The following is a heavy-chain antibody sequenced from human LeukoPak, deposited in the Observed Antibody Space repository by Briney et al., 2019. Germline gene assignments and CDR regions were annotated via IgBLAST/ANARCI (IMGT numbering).Heavy chain of an antibody. CDR1: GFTFSSYS. Sequence: LPGGSLRLSCAASGFTFSSYSMNWVRQAPGKGLEWVSYISSSSSTIYYADSVKGRFTISRDNAKNSLYLQMNSLRAEDTAVYYCAGGLRYFDWLLYPGYFDLWGRGTLVTVSS. CDR3: AGGLRYFDWLLYPGYFDL. CDR2: ISSSSSTI. D-gene: IGHD3-9*01. J-gene: IGHJ2*01. V-gene: IGHV3-48*01.